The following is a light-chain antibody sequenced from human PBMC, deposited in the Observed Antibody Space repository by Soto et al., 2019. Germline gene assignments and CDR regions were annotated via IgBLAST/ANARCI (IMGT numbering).Light chain of an antibody. Sequence: QSVLTQPASVSGSPGQSITISCTGTRSDVGSHDYVSWYQQYPGKAPKLVIFGVSNRPSSVSSRVSGSKSGNTASLTSAGLQVEDEADYYCSSFTAGTTRCVFGGGTKLHVL. V-gene: IGLV2-14*01. CDR3: SSFTAGTTRCV. CDR1: RSDVGSHDY. J-gene: IGLJ3*02. CDR2: GVS.